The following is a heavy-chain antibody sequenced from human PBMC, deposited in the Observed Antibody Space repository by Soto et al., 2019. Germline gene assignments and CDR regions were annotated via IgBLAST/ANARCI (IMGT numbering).Heavy chain of an antibody. CDR3: ARDLKEYCSDGKCNWFDP. CDR1: GASISSYY. Sequence: PSETLSLTCTVSGASISSYYWSWIRPPPGKGLEWIGYISYSGSTNYNPSLKSRVTISFDASKNEISLQVRSATAADAAVYYCARDLKEYCSDGKCNWFDPWGQGTLVTVSS. D-gene: IGHD2-15*01. V-gene: IGHV4-59*01. J-gene: IGHJ5*02. CDR2: ISYSGST.